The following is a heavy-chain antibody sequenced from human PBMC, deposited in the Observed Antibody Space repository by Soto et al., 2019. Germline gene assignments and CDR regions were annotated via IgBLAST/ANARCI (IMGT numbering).Heavy chain of an antibody. V-gene: IGHV1-69*18. CDR2: IVPIYRSS. J-gene: IGHJ6*02. CDR1: GGAFNNYV. CDR3: ARDDWGHYHYYYAMDI. Sequence: QVQLVQSGAEMKTPGSSVNVSCTLSGGAFNNYVISWVRQAPGQGLEWVGSIVPIYRSSLFAQKFQGRVTLSADETTNTVYMKMSSLRTDDTAIYYCARDDWGHYHYYYAMDIWGQGTAVTVSS. D-gene: IGHD2-21*01.